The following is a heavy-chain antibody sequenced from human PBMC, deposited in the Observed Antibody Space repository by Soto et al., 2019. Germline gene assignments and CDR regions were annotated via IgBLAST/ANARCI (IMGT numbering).Heavy chain of an antibody. D-gene: IGHD5-12*01. CDR1: GFTFDDYA. V-gene: IGHV3-9*01. CDR2: ISWNSGSI. CDR3: AKDTNAPVIPGTYSGYDLGEDAFDI. J-gene: IGHJ3*02. Sequence: GGSLRLSCAASGFTFDDYAMHWVRQAPGKGLEWVSGISWNSGSIGYADSVKGRFTISRDNAKNSLYLQMNSLRAEDTALYYCAKDTNAPVIPGTYSGYDLGEDAFDIWGQGTMVTVSS.